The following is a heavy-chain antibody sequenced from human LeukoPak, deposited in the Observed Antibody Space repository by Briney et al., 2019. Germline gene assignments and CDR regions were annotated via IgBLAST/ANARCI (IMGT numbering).Heavy chain of an antibody. D-gene: IGHD3-22*01. J-gene: IGHJ5*02. V-gene: IGHV4-59*01. CDR3: AREPGFDSSGYLNWFDP. CDR2: ISYSGST. CDR1: GRSISSYY. Sequence: SETLSLTCTVSGRSISSYYWSWIRQPPRKGLEWIACISYSGSTKYNPSLKSRVTISVDTSKNQLSLKLSSVTAADTAVYYCAREPGFDSSGYLNWFDPWGQGTLVTVS.